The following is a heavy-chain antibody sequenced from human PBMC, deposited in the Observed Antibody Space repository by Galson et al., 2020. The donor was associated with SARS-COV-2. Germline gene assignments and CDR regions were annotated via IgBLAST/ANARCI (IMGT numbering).Heavy chain of an antibody. CDR1: GSTFNSYT. J-gene: IGHJ6*02. CDR3: ARDASWAMFAMDV. CDR2: ISSSSTYL. Sequence: GESLKISCAASGSTFNSYTMNWVRPAPGKGLEWVSSISSSSTYLYYADSLKGRFSISRDNARNSLYLEMNSLRVEDTGVYYCARDASWAMFAMDVWGQGTTVTVSS. V-gene: IGHV3-21*01. D-gene: IGHD3-10*02.